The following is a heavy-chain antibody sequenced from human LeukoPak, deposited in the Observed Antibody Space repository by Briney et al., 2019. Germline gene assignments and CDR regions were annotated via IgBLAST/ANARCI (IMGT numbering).Heavy chain of an antibody. Sequence: SETLSLTCTVSGGSINTSSYFCGWIRQPPGKGLEWIGNIYYSGSTYYNPSLRSRVTISVDTSKNQFSLKLSSVTAADTAVYYCARRPLNYYDSSGYLLTFFDYWGQGTLVTVSS. CDR3: ARRPLNYYDSSGYLLTFFDY. V-gene: IGHV4-39*01. CDR2: IYYSGST. J-gene: IGHJ4*02. CDR1: GGSINTSSYF. D-gene: IGHD3-22*01.